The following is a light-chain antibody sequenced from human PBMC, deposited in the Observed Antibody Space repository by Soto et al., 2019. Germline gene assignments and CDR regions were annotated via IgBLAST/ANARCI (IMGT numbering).Light chain of an antibody. CDR3: CSYAGSYTYV. Sequence: QSALTQPRSVSGSPGQSVTISCTGTSSDVGGYNYVSWYQQHPGKAPKLMIYDVNKRPSGVPDRFSGSKSGNTASLTISGLQAEDEADYYCCSYAGSYTYVFGTETKLTV. J-gene: IGLJ1*01. CDR2: DVN. V-gene: IGLV2-11*01. CDR1: SSDVGGYNY.